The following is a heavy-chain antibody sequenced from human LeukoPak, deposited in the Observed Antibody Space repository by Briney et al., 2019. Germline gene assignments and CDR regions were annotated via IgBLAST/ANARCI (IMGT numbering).Heavy chain of an antibody. CDR3: ARDAASNNIVATITDY. Sequence: SVKVSCKASGGTFSSYAISWVRQAPGQGLEWMGRIIPILGIANYAQKLQGRVTITADKSTSTAYMELSSLRSEDTAVYYCARDAASNNIVATITDYWGQGTLVTVSS. CDR1: GGTFSSYA. J-gene: IGHJ4*02. V-gene: IGHV1-69*04. D-gene: IGHD5-12*01. CDR2: IIPILGIA.